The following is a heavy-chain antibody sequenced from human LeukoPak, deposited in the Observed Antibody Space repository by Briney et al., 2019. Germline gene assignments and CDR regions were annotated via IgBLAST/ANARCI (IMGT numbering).Heavy chain of an antibody. V-gene: IGHV4-39*01. Sequence: SETLSLTCTVSGGSISSSSYYWGWIRQPPGKGLERIGSIYYSGSTYYNPSLKSRVTISVDTSKNQFSLKLSSVTAADTAVYYCAITIVVVTASRESYFDYWGQGTLVTVSS. J-gene: IGHJ4*02. CDR3: AITIVVVTASRESYFDY. CDR2: IYYSGST. CDR1: GGSISSSSYY. D-gene: IGHD2-21*02.